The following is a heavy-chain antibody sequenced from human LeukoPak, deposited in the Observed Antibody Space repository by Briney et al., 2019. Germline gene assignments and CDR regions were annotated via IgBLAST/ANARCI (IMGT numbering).Heavy chain of an antibody. CDR1: GFTFSSYG. V-gene: IGHV3-30*02. D-gene: IGHD3-3*01. CDR2: IRYDGSNK. CDR3: TIFGVVRDYYYYMDV. J-gene: IGHJ6*03. Sequence: PGGSLRLSCAASGFTFSSYGMHWVRQAPGKGLEWVAFIRYDGSNKYYADSVKGRLTISRDNSKNTLYLQMNSLRAEDTAVYYCTIFGVVRDYYYYMDVWGKGTTVTVSS.